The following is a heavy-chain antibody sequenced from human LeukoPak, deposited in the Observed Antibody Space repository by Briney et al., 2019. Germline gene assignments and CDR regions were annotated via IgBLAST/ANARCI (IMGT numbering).Heavy chain of an antibody. V-gene: IGHV3-33*08. D-gene: IGHD6-13*01. J-gene: IGHJ6*02. Sequence: GGSLRLSCVVSGFTLSRYNMHWVRQAPGKGLEWVAVIWYDGSNKYYADSVKGRFTISRDNSKNTLYPQMNSLRAEDTAVYYCARELHSSSWAYYYYYGMDVWGQGTTVTVSS. CDR1: GFTLSRYN. CDR3: ARELHSSSWAYYYYYGMDV. CDR2: IWYDGSNK.